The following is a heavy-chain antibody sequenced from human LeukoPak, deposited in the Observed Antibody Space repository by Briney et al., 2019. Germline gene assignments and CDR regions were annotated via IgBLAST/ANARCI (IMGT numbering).Heavy chain of an antibody. CDR1: GYTFTSYG. D-gene: IGHD3-10*01. J-gene: IGHJ4*02. CDR3: ARDPRVLYYYGSGSYYYDY. V-gene: IGHV1-18*01. Sequence: ASVKVSCKASGYTFTSYGISWVRQAPGQGLEWMGWIRAYNGNTNYAQKFQGRVTMTRDTSISTAYMELSRLRSDDTAVYYCARDPRVLYYYGSGSYYYDYWGQGTLVTVSS. CDR2: IRAYNGNT.